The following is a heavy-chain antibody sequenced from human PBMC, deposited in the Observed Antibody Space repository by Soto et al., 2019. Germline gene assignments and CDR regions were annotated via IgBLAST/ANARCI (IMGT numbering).Heavy chain of an antibody. CDR2: IYYSGST. J-gene: IGHJ6*02. D-gene: IGHD3-10*01. CDR3: ARDGRGAYYYYGMDV. V-gene: IGHV4-59*01. CDR1: GGSISSYY. Sequence: SETLSLTCTVSGGSISSYYWSWIRQPPGKGLEWIGYIYYSGSTNYNPSLKSRVTISVDTSKNQFSLKLSSVTAADTAVYYCARDGRGAYYYYGMDVWGQGTTVTVYS.